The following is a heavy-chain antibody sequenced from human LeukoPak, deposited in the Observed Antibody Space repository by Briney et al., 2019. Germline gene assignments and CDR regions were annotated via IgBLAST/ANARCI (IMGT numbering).Heavy chain of an antibody. CDR2: ISSSSSYI. J-gene: IGHJ5*02. CDR1: GFTFSSYS. Sequence: PGGSLGLSCAASGFTFSSYSMNWVRQAPGKGLEWVSSISSSSSYIYYADSVKGRFTISRDNAKNSLYLQMNSLRAEDTAVYYCARIRSSSWYNWFDPWGQGTLVTVSS. D-gene: IGHD6-13*01. CDR3: ARIRSSSWYNWFDP. V-gene: IGHV3-21*01.